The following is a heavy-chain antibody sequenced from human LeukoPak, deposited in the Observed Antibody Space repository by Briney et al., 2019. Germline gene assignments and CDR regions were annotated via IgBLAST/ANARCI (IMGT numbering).Heavy chain of an antibody. CDR2: ISSGGSTI. CDR3: ASSLYLYYYYGMDV. D-gene: IGHD5/OR15-5a*01. J-gene: IGHJ6*02. V-gene: IGHV3-11*01. Sequence: GGSLRLSCAASGFTFSDYYMSWIRQAPGKGLEWVSYISSGGSTIYYADSVKGRFTISRDNAKNSLYLQMNSLRAEDTAVYYCASSLYLYYYYGMDVWGQGTTVTVSS. CDR1: GFTFSDYY.